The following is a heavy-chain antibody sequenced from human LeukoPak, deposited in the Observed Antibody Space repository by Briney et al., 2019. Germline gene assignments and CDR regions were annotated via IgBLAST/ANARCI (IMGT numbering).Heavy chain of an antibody. D-gene: IGHD1-26*01. J-gene: IGHJ4*02. CDR1: GFIFDDYG. CDR3: ARAQYSGSFGY. Sequence: GGSVRLPCAASGFIFDDYGMRWVRQAPGKGLERVCGINWYGGSKGYAASVKGRFTISSNNVKNSLYLQMNSLRAEDTALYYCARAQYSGSFGYWGQGTLVTVSS. V-gene: IGHV3-20*04. CDR2: INWYGGSK.